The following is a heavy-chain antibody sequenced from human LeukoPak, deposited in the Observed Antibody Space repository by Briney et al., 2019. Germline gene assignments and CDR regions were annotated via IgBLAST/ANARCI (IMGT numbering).Heavy chain of an antibody. D-gene: IGHD4-17*01. CDR3: ARHVGVTRSLGPFDY. Sequence: SETLSLTCIVSGGSIFSSTYYWGWIRQSPGKGLEWIGSISYVGTTYYNPSLKSRVTISIDTSKNEFSLKLNSVTAADTTVYVCARHVGVTRSLGPFDYWGQGMLVTVSS. J-gene: IGHJ4*02. CDR2: ISYVGTT. V-gene: IGHV4-39*01. CDR1: GGSIFSSTYY.